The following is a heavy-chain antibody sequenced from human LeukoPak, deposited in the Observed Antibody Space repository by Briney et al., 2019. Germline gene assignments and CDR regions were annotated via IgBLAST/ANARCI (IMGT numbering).Heavy chain of an antibody. CDR2: ISGSGGST. J-gene: IGHJ4*02. CDR1: GFPFIEYS. CDR3: AKDLEGYCSSTSCQNWDY. Sequence: GGSLRLSCTASGFPFIEYSMNWVRQAPGKGLEWVSAISGSGGSTYYADSVKGRFTISRDNSKNTLYLQMNSLRAEDTAVYYCAKDLEGYCSSTSCQNWDYWGQGTLVTVSS. V-gene: IGHV3-23*01. D-gene: IGHD2-2*01.